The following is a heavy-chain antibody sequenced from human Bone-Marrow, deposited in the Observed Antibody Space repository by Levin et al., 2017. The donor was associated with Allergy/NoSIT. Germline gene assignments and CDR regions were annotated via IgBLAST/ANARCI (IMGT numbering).Heavy chain of an antibody. CDR2: ISWNSDYI. CDR1: GFTFDVYS. V-gene: IGHV3-9*01. J-gene: IGHJ3*01. D-gene: IGHD3-22*01. CDR3: AKGGHSSGYWSHALDV. Sequence: QAGGSLRLSCAASGFTFDVYSMHWVRQAPGKGLEWVSSISWNSDYIGYADSVKGRLTISRDNAKNVLSLQMNSLRPEDTALYYCAKGGHSSGYWSHALDVWGQGTMVTVSS.